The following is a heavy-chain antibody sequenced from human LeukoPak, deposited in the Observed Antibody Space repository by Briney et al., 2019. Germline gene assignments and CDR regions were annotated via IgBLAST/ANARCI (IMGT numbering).Heavy chain of an antibody. CDR2: INSDGSST. V-gene: IGHV3-74*01. CDR3: ARVIWYFDY. Sequence: GGSLRLSCAASGFSFSSYWMHWVRQTPGRGLMWVSRINSDGSSTTYADSVKGRFTISRDNAKNSLYLQMNSLRAEDTAVYYCARVIWYFDYWGQGALVTVSS. CDR1: GFSFSSYW. J-gene: IGHJ4*02.